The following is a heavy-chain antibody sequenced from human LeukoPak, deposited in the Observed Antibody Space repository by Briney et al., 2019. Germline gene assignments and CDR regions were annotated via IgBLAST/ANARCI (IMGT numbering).Heavy chain of an antibody. CDR1: GYTFTSYD. D-gene: IGHD3-16*01. J-gene: IGHJ4*02. V-gene: IGHV1-8*03. CDR3: ARVPRTEGGFDY. CDR2: MNPNSGNT. Sequence: ASVKVSCKASGYTFTSYDINWVRQATGQGLEWMGWMNPNSGNTGYAQKFQGRATITRNTSISTAYMELSSLRSEDTAVYYCARVPRTEGGFDYWGQGTLVTVSS.